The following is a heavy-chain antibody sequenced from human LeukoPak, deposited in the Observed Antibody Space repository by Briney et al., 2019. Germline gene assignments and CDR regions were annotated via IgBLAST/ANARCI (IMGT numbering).Heavy chain of an antibody. Sequence: GGSLRLSCAASGFTFSSYAMSWVRQAPGKGLQWVSVIYSGGSTYYADSVKGRFTISRDNSKNTLYLRMNSLRAEDTAVYYCARQDRYRYYYDSSGHISHWGQGTLVTVSS. J-gene: IGHJ1*01. CDR1: GFTFSSYA. V-gene: IGHV3-53*01. CDR3: ARQDRYRYYYDSSGHISH. CDR2: IYSGGST. D-gene: IGHD3-22*01.